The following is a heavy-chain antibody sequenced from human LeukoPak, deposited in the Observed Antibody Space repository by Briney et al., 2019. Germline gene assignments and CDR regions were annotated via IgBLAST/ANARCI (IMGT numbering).Heavy chain of an antibody. J-gene: IGHJ4*02. D-gene: IGHD3-16*01. Sequence: ASVKVSCKASGYTFTSYGISWVRQAPGQGLEWMGWISDYNGNTNYAQKLQGRVTMTTDTSTSTAYMELRSLRSDDTAVYYCARDPLDYDYVWGSSGGLDYWGQGTLVTVSS. V-gene: IGHV1-18*01. CDR2: ISDYNGNT. CDR1: GYTFTSYG. CDR3: ARDPLDYDYVWGSSGGLDY.